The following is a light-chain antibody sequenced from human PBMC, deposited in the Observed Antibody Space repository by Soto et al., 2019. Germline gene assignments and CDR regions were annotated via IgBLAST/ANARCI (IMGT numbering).Light chain of an antibody. V-gene: IGKV3-20*01. CDR1: QTIRYNY. J-gene: IGKJ5*01. Sequence: EIVLTQSPGTLSLSPGEGATLSCRASQTIRYNYLAWYQQRPGQAPRLLIFDASSRATGVPDRFSGSGSGTDFTLSISRLEPEDFAVYSCQQYHGSSITFGQGTRLEIK. CDR2: DAS. CDR3: QQYHGSSIT.